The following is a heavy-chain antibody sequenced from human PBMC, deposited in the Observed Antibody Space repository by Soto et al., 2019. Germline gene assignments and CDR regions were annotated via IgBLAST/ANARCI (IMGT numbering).Heavy chain of an antibody. Sequence: SETLSLTCTVSGGSISSSSYYWGWIRQPPGKGLEWIGSIYYSGSTYYNPSLKSRVTISVDTSKNQFSLKLSSVTAADTAVYYCARLPRTGYYYYYMDVWGKGTTVTVSS. CDR3: ARLPRTGYYYYYMDV. CDR2: IYYSGST. J-gene: IGHJ6*03. V-gene: IGHV4-39*01. CDR1: GGSISSSSYY. D-gene: IGHD4-17*01.